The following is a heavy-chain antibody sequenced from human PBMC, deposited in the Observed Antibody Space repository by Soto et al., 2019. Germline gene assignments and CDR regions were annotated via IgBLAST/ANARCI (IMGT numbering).Heavy chain of an antibody. Sequence: GGSLRLSCAASGFTFSGSAMHWVRQASGKGLEWVGRIRSKANSYATAYAASVKGRFTISRDDSKNTAYLQMNSLKTEDTAVYYCTSPGRTIFGVVMRDYYYYYMDVWGKGTTVTVSS. V-gene: IGHV3-73*01. CDR1: GFTFSGSA. D-gene: IGHD3-3*01. J-gene: IGHJ6*03. CDR2: IRSKANSYAT. CDR3: TSPGRTIFGVVMRDYYYYYMDV.